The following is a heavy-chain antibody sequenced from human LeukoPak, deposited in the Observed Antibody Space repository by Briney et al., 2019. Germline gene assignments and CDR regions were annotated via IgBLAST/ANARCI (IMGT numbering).Heavy chain of an antibody. J-gene: IGHJ4*02. Sequence: SETLSLTCTVSGDSISTSTYYWGWLRQPPGTGLEWIGSMYHSGSTYYNPSLKSRVTISVDTSKNQFSLKLSSVTAADTAVYFCARRSPHDLYRYHFDCWGQGTLVTVSS. CDR1: GDSISTSTYY. D-gene: IGHD3-16*01. V-gene: IGHV4-39*01. CDR2: MYHSGST. CDR3: ARRSPHDLYRYHFDC.